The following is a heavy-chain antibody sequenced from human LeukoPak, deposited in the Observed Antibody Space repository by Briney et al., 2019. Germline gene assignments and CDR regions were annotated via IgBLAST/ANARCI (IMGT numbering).Heavy chain of an antibody. Sequence: GGSLRLSCAASGFTFSSYAMHWVRQAPGKGLEWVAVISYDGSNKYYADSVKGRFTISRDNAKNSLYLQMNSLRAEDTAVYYCARVGPIAVAGTHAYYYYGMDVRGQGTTVTVSS. D-gene: IGHD6-19*01. V-gene: IGHV3-30-3*01. CDR3: ARVGPIAVAGTHAYYYYGMDV. J-gene: IGHJ6*02. CDR1: GFTFSSYA. CDR2: ISYDGSNK.